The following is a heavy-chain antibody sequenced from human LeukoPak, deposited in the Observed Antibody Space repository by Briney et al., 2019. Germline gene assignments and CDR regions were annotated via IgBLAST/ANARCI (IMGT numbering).Heavy chain of an antibody. J-gene: IGHJ4*02. D-gene: IGHD3-3*01. CDR2: ISAYKGNT. V-gene: IGHV1-18*01. Sequence: ASVKVSCKASGYTFTSYGISWVRQAPGQGLEWMGWISAYKGNTNYAQKLQGRVTRTTDTSTSTAYMELRSLRSDDTAVYYCARDRGPAATPYDFWSGYYHYYFDYWGQGTLVTVSS. CDR1: GYTFTSYG. CDR3: ARDRGPAATPYDFWSGYYHYYFDY.